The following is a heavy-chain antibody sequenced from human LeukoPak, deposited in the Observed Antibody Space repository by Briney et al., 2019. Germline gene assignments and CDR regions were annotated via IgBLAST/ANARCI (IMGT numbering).Heavy chain of an antibody. V-gene: IGHV1-18*01. J-gene: IGHJ6*03. D-gene: IGHD6-6*01. Sequence: GASVKVSCKASGYTFTSYGISWVRQAPGQGLEWMGWISAYNGNTNYAQKLQGRVTMTTDTSTSIAYMELRSLRSDDTAVYYCARDAYSSSSKRIEPYYMDVWGKGTTVTVSS. CDR1: GYTFTSYG. CDR2: ISAYNGNT. CDR3: ARDAYSSSSKRIEPYYMDV.